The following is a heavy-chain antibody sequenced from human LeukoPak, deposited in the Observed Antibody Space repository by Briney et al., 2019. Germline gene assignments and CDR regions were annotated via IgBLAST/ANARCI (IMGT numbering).Heavy chain of an antibody. CDR2: INPNSGGT. CDR1: GYTFTDYY. CDR3: ARSTLAATGDFDY. J-gene: IGHJ4*02. V-gene: IGHV1-2*06. D-gene: IGHD6-13*01. Sequence: ASVNVSYKASGYTFTDYYIHWVRQAPGQGLEWMGRINPNSGGTNYAQKFPGRVTMTRDTSISTAYMELSSLRSDDTAVYYCARSTLAATGDFDYWGQGTLVTVSS.